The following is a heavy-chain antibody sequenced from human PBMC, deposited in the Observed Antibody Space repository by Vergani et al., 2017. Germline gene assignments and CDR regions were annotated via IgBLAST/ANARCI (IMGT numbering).Heavy chain of an antibody. CDR2: IYYSGST. V-gene: IGHV4-39*01. J-gene: IGHJ4*02. CDR1: GGSISSSSYY. Sequence: QLQLQESGPGLVKPSETLSLTCTVSGGSISSSSYYWGWIRQPPGKGLEWIGSIYYSGSTYYNPYLKSRVTISVDTSKNQFSLKLSSVTAADTAVYYCARKNSGYDYYYFDYWGQGTLVSVSS. CDR3: ARKNSGYDYYYFDY. D-gene: IGHD5-12*01.